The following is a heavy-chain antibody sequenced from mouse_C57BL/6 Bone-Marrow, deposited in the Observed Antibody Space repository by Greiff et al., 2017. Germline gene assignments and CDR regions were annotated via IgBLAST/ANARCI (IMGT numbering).Heavy chain of an antibody. Sequence: ESGPGLVKPSQSLSLTCSVTGYSITSGYYWNWIRQFPGNKLEWMGYISYDGSNNYNPSLPNQISITLSTAQPKFLLKLNSVTTEDTATYYGARDRVDYAMDYWGQGTSVTVSS. D-gene: IGHD1-1*02. CDR2: ISYDGSN. CDR1: GYSITSGYY. J-gene: IGHJ4*01. V-gene: IGHV3-6*01. CDR3: ARDRVDYAMDY.